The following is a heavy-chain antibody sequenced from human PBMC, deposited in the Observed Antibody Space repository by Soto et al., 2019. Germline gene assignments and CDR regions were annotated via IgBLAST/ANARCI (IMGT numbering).Heavy chain of an antibody. CDR3: ARVVPNSSGYYHDY. V-gene: IGHV4-30-4*01. CDR1: CGSISSGDYY. J-gene: IGHJ4*02. Sequence: SETLSLTCTVSCGSISSGDYYWSWIRQPPGKGLEWIGYIYYSGSTYYNPSLKSRVTISVDTSKNQFSLKLSSVTAADTAVYYCARVVPNSSGYYHDYWGQGTLVTVT. CDR2: IYYSGST. D-gene: IGHD3-22*01.